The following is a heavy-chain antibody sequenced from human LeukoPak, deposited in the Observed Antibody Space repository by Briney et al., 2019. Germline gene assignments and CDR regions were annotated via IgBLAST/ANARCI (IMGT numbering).Heavy chain of an antibody. Sequence: PSETLSLTCAVYGGSFSGYYWSWIRQPPGKGLEWIGEINHSGSTNYNPSLKSRVTISVDTSKNQFSLKLSSVTAADTAVYYCARVGGDYGDYTYYFDYWGQGTLVTVSS. J-gene: IGHJ4*02. CDR3: ARVGGDYGDYTYYFDY. CDR1: GGSFSGYY. D-gene: IGHD4-17*01. V-gene: IGHV4-34*01. CDR2: INHSGST.